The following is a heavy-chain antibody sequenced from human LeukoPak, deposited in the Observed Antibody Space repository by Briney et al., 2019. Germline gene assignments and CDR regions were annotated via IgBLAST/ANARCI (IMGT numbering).Heavy chain of an antibody. Sequence: GGSLRLSCVGSEFTFSSFSMNWVRQAPGKGLEWVSSISRSSTYIYYADSVKGRFTISRDNANNSVFLQMNSLRVDDTAVYYCAREFGSTQEEIWGQGTTVTVSS. J-gene: IGHJ3*02. D-gene: IGHD3-16*01. V-gene: IGHV3-21*01. CDR1: EFTFSSFS. CDR3: AREFGSTQEEI. CDR2: ISRSSTYI.